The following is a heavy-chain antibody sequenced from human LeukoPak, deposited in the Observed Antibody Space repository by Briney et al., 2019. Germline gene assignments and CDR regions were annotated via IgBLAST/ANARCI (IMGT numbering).Heavy chain of an antibody. Sequence: SETLSLTCTISAASISSSSHHWGWIRQSPGKGLEWIGSIYYGQTIYYNPSLNSRVTISVVTSKDQFTLQQNSVTAADTAVYYCVRHDGRGGATMGAFDPWGQGSLVTVSS. J-gene: IGHJ5*02. CDR1: AASISSSSHH. CDR2: IYYGQTI. CDR3: VRHDGRGGATMGAFDP. V-gene: IGHV4-39*01. D-gene: IGHD4/OR15-4a*01.